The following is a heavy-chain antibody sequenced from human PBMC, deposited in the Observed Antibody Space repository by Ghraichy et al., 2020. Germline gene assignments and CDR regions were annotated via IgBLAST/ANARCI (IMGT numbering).Heavy chain of an antibody. J-gene: IGHJ4*02. CDR3: ARESGDTKTWYNDY. D-gene: IGHD1-1*01. CDR1: GYPFTAYY. CDR2: INPNSGGT. Sequence: ASVKVSCKASGYPFTAYYLHWVRQAPGQGLEWMGRINPNSGGTDYAEKFQGRVTLTRDTSISTAYMEVSSLRSDDTAVYYCARESGDTKTWYNDYWGQGTLVSVSS. V-gene: IGHV1-2*06.